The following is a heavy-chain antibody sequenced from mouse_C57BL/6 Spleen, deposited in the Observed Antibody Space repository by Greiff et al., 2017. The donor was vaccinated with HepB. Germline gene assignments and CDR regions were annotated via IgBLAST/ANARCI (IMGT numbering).Heavy chain of an antibody. J-gene: IGHJ4*01. Sequence: VQLQQSGAELVKPGASVKLSCTASGFNIKDYYMHWVKQRTEQGLEWIGRSDPEDGETKYAPKFQGKATITADTSSNTAYLQLSSLTSEDTAVYYCATPITTVVAPYYAMDYWGQGTSVTVSS. CDR3: ATPITTVVAPYYAMDY. CDR2: SDPEDGET. CDR1: GFNIKDYY. D-gene: IGHD1-1*01. V-gene: IGHV14-2*01.